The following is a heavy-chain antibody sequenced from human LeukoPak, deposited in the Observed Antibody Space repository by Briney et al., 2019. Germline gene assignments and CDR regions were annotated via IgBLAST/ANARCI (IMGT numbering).Heavy chain of an antibody. CDR3: AREMPKWLLSTIHFDY. Sequence: ASVKVSCKTSGFTFTSSAMQWVRQAPGQGPEWMGWINPKSGDTSYAQKFQGRINMTRDTPIKTAYMELTSLRSDDTALYYCAREMPKWLLSTIHFDYWGRGSLVTVSS. D-gene: IGHD3-22*01. J-gene: IGHJ4*02. V-gene: IGHV1-2*02. CDR1: GFTFTSSA. CDR2: INPKSGDT.